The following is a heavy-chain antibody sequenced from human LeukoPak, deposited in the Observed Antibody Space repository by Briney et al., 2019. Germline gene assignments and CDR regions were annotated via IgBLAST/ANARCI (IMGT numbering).Heavy chain of an antibody. CDR3: ANFDGNSQAFHI. CDR1: GFTFSAYG. Sequence: GRSLRLSCAASGFTFSAYGMHWVRQAPGKGLEWVASILYDGSKKYYGGSVKGRFSIYRDNSNYTLYLQMNRLRAEDTAVFYCANFDGNSQAFHIWGQGTLVTVSS. CDR2: ILYDGSKK. V-gene: IGHV3-30*18. D-gene: IGHD5-24*01. J-gene: IGHJ3*02.